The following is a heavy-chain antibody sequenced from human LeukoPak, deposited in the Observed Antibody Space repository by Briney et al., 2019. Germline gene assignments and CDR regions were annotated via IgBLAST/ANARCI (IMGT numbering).Heavy chain of an antibody. D-gene: IGHD4-11*01. CDR2: IYYSGST. CDR3: AVSTTVTTRTFDY. Sequence: SETLSLTCTVSGGSISSYYWSWIRQPPGKGLEWIGYIYYSGSTNYNPSLKSRLTISLDTSKSQFSLRLSSVTAADTAVYYCAVSTTVTTRTFDYWGQGTPVTVSS. V-gene: IGHV4-59*01. CDR1: GGSISSYY. J-gene: IGHJ4*02.